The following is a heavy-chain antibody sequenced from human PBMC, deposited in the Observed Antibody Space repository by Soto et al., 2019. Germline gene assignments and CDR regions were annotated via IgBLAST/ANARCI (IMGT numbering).Heavy chain of an antibody. CDR1: GYRFTSFL. V-gene: IGHV5-51*01. D-gene: IGHD6-19*01. CDR2: IYPGDSDV. CDR3: ERQGSGWYNWFDP. J-gene: IGHJ5*02. Sequence: PXDSLKVSWKCPGYRFTSFLIGLVLQKPGKGLEWMGIIYPGDSDVRYSPSFQGQVTISADKSNSTAYLQWSSLKASDTATYYCERQGSGWYNWFDPWGQGTLVTVSS.